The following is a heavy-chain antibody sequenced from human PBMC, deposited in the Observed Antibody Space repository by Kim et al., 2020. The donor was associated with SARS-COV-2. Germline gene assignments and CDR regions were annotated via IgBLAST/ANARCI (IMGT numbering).Heavy chain of an antibody. J-gene: IGHJ4*02. CDR1: GFSLSATKVG. CDR3: THGRGWLSDY. Sequence: SGPMLVKPTQTLTLTCTFSGFSLSATKVGVGWFRQPPGKALEWLALIYWDENKWYSPSLKSRLNITKDTSNSQVVLTMTNMQPVDTATYYCTHGRGWLSDYWGQGTVVTVSS. CDR2: IYWDENK. V-gene: IGHV2-5*02. D-gene: IGHD6-19*01.